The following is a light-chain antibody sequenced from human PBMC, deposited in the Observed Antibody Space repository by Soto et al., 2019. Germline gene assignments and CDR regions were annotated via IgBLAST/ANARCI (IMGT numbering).Light chain of an antibody. CDR1: QGISND. CDR2: AAS. CDR3: QQHNSSPWT. V-gene: IGKV1-16*01. J-gene: IGKJ1*01. Sequence: DSRLXQSPSSLSAXVLDRVTITSRASQGISNDMAYHQQKPGNAPKVLLYAASTLHSGGPSRFSGSGSATDFTPPISSLQPEDSATYYGQQHNSSPWTFGQGTKVDIK.